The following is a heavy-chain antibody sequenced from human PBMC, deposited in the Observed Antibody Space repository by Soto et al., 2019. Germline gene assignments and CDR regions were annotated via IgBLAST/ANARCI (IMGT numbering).Heavy chain of an antibody. J-gene: IGHJ4*02. CDR2: IYHSGST. Sequence: PSETLSLTCTVSGVSISSYYWSWIRQPPGKGLEWIGYIYHSGSTYYNPSLKNRVTISVDASKSQFYLKLRSVTAADTAVYHCARGMAEEQIFYYFDYWGQGALVTVSS. V-gene: IGHV4-59*01. D-gene: IGHD3-9*01. CDR3: ARGMAEEQIFYYFDY. CDR1: GVSISSYY.